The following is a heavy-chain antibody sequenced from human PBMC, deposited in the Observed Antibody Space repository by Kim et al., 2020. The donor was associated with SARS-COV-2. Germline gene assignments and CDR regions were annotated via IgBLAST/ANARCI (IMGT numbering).Heavy chain of an antibody. D-gene: IGHD3-10*01. CDR3: AKDRGFTMVRGVLDY. Sequence: VKCRFTISRANAKNTLYLQMNSLRAEDTAVYYCAKDRGFTMVRGVLDYWGQGTLVTVSS. J-gene: IGHJ4*02. V-gene: IGHV3-23*01.